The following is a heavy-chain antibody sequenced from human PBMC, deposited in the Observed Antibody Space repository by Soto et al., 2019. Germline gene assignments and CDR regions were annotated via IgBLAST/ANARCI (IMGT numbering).Heavy chain of an antibody. CDR1: GYTFTGYY. Sequence: ASVKVSCKASGYTFTGYYMHWVRQAPGQGLEWMGWINPNSGGTNYAQKFQGRVTMTRDTSISTAYMELSRLRSDDTAVYYCARVRGXKYCSGGSCYSQDAFDIWGQGTMVTVSS. CDR3: ARVRGXKYCSGGSCYSQDAFDI. D-gene: IGHD2-15*01. CDR2: INPNSGGT. V-gene: IGHV1-2*02. J-gene: IGHJ3*02.